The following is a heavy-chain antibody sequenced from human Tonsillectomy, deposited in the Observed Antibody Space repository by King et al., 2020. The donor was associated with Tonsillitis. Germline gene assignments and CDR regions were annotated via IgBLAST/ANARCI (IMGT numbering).Heavy chain of an antibody. V-gene: IGHV3-9*01. CDR1: GFIFDDYA. CDR2: FSWNSGTL. CDR3: AKYISPRVTGGFDY. D-gene: IGHD5-18*01. Sequence: VQLVESGGGLVQPGRSLRLSCAASGFIFDDYAMHWVRQPPGKGLEWVSGFSWNSGTLGYADSVKGRFTISRDNAKNSLYLQMNSLRAEDTALYYCAKYISPRVTGGFDYWGQGTLVTVSS. J-gene: IGHJ4*02.